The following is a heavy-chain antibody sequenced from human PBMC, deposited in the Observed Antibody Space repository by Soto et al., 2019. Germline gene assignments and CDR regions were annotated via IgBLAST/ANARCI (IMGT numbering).Heavy chain of an antibody. Sequence: PSETLSLTCAVSGYSISSGYYWGCIRQPPGKGLEWIGSIYHSGSTYYNPSLKSRVTISVGTSKNQFSLKLSSVTAADTAVYYCARDRNYYGSGSYSYGMDVWGQGTTVTVSS. J-gene: IGHJ6*02. CDR1: GYSISSGYY. CDR2: IYHSGST. D-gene: IGHD3-10*01. CDR3: ARDRNYYGSGSYSYGMDV. V-gene: IGHV4-38-2*02.